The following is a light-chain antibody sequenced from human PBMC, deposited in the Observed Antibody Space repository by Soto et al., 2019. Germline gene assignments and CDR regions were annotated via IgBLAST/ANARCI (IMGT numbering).Light chain of an antibody. CDR3: PSYDNRLSGVV. V-gene: IGLV1-40*01. Sequence: QSVLTQPPSVSGAPGQRVTISSTGSSSNIGAFYDVHWYQQLPGIAPKLLIYGSTNRPSGVPDRFSGSKSGTSASLAITGLQAEDEADYYCPSYDNRLSGVVFGGGTKLTVL. CDR1: SSNIGAFYD. CDR2: GST. J-gene: IGLJ2*01.